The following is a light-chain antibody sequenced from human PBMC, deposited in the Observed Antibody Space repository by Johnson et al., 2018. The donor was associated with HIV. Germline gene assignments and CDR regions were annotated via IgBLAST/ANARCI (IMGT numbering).Light chain of an antibody. CDR3: GTWDSRLSAWS. J-gene: IGLJ1*01. CDR1: SSNIGNNY. CDR2: ENN. Sequence: SVLTQPPSVSAAPGQKVTISCSGSSSNIGNNYVSWYQQLPGTAPKLLICENNKRPSGIPDRFSGSKSGTSATLGITGLQTGDEADYYCGTWDSRLSAWSFGTGTKVAVL. V-gene: IGLV1-51*02.